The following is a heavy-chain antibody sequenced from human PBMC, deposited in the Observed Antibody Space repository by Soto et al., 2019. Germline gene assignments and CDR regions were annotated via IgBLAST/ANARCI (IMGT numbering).Heavy chain of an antibody. D-gene: IGHD3-10*01. V-gene: IGHV4-31*03. CDR3: ARDPPGEAPY. J-gene: IGHJ4*02. Sequence: QVQLQESGPGLVRPSQTLSLTCTVSGGSITNGDYYWNWIRQHPGKGLEWIGYINYRGTTFYNPSFKGRVLNSVETSKTQFPLNLTSGTAADTAVFFWARDPPGEAPYWGQGTLVTVSS. CDR2: INYRGTT. CDR1: GGSITNGDYY.